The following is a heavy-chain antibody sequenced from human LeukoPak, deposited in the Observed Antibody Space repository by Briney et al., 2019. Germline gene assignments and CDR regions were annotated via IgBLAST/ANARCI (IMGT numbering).Heavy chain of an antibody. CDR2: ISSSSSYI. CDR1: GFTFSSYS. CDR3: ASMTTSSGANDY. D-gene: IGHD4-17*01. J-gene: IGHJ4*02. Sequence: PGGSLRLSCAASGFTFSSYSMNWVRLAPGKGLEWVSSISSSSSYIYYADSVKGRFTISRDNAKNSLYLQMNSLRAEDTAVYYCASMTTSSGANDYWGQGTLVTVSS. V-gene: IGHV3-21*01.